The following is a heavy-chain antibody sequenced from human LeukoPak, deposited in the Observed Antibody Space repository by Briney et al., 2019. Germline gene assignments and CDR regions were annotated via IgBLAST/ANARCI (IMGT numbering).Heavy chain of an antibody. V-gene: IGHV1-18*01. Sequence: ASVKVSCKASGYTFTSYGISWVRQAPGQGLEWMGWISAYNGNTNYAQKLQGRVTMTTDTSTSTAYTELRSLRSDDTAVYYCARDNEPYCSSTSCYLIDYWGQGTLVTVSS. CDR2: ISAYNGNT. CDR1: GYTFTSYG. J-gene: IGHJ4*02. CDR3: ARDNEPYCSSTSCYLIDY. D-gene: IGHD2-2*01.